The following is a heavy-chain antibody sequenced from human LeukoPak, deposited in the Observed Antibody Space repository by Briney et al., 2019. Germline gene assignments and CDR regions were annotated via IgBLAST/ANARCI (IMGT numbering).Heavy chain of an antibody. CDR1: GFTFDDYA. J-gene: IGHJ3*02. D-gene: IGHD2-2*01. Sequence: GGSLRLSCAASGFTFDDYAMHWVRQAPGKGLEWVSGISWNSGSIGYADSVKGRFTISRDNAKNSLYLQMNSLRAEDTALYYCAKSGYCSSTSCYDAFGIWGQGTMVTVSS. V-gene: IGHV3-9*01. CDR2: ISWNSGSI. CDR3: AKSGYCSSTSCYDAFGI.